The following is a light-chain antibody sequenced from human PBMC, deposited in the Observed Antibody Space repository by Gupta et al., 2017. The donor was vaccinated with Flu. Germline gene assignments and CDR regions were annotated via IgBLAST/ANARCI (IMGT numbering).Light chain of an antibody. CDR1: RSNIGTNF. Sequence: RSNIGTNFVFWYQQLPGTAPKLLIYRNNQRPSGVPDRFSGSKSGTSASLAISGLRSEDEADYYCAVWDDSLSGTWVFGGGTKLTVL. V-gene: IGLV1-47*01. CDR2: RNN. J-gene: IGLJ3*02. CDR3: AVWDDSLSGTWV.